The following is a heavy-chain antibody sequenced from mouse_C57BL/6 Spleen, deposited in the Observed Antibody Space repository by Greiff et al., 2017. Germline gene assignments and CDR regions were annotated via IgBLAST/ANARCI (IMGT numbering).Heavy chain of an antibody. D-gene: IGHD1-1*01. V-gene: IGHV1-15*01. J-gene: IGHJ1*03. CDR1: GYTFTDYE. CDR3: TREAGSYWYFDV. CDR2: IGPEPGGT. Sequence: VQLQQSGAELVRPGASVTLSCKASGYTFTDYEMHWVKQTPVHGLEWIGAIGPEPGGTAYNQKFKGKAILTADKASSTAYMELRSLTSEDSAGYYCTREAGSYWYFDVWGTGTTVTVSS.